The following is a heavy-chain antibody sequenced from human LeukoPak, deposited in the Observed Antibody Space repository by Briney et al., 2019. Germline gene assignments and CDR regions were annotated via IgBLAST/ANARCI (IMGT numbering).Heavy chain of an antibody. J-gene: IGHJ3*02. CDR2: IYYSGST. D-gene: IGHD4-17*01. CDR3: ARDPGDYLGDDAFDI. Sequence: SETLSLTCAVYGGSFSGYYWSWIRQPPGKGLEWIGYIYYSGSTNYNPSLKSRVTISVDTSKNQFSLKLSSVTAADTAAYYCARDPGDYLGDDAFDIWGQGTMVTVSS. CDR1: GGSFSGYY. V-gene: IGHV4-59*01.